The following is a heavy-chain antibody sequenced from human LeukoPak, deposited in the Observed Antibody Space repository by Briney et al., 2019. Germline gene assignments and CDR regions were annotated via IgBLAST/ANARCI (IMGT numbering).Heavy chain of an antibody. J-gene: IGHJ4*02. V-gene: IGHV1-8*01. Sequence: ASVKVSCKASGYTFTSYDINWVRQATGQGLEWMGWMNPNSGNTGYAQKFQGRVTMTRNTSISTAYMELSSLRSEDTAVYYCARDVGGAMTTVTTFDYWGQGTLVTVSS. CDR1: GYTFTSYD. CDR2: MNPNSGNT. D-gene: IGHD4-17*01. CDR3: ARDVGGAMTTVTTFDY.